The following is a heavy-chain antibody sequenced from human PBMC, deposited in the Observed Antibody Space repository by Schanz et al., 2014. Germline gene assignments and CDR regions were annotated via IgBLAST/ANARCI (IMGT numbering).Heavy chain of an antibody. V-gene: IGHV3-23*04. D-gene: IGHD3-10*01. Sequence: VQLVESGGGVVQPGRSLRLSCAVSGFIVRSNYMTWVRQAPGKGLEWVSSISSGGGSTYYADSVKGRFTISRDNAKNSLFLQMNSLRAEDTAVYHCVSSGSYSSYALWGQGTLVTVSS. CDR2: ISSGGGST. CDR3: VSSGSYSSYAL. J-gene: IGHJ4*02. CDR1: GFIVRSNY.